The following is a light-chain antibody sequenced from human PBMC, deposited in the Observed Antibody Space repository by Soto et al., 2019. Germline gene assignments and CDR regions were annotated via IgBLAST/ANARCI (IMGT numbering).Light chain of an antibody. V-gene: IGLV2-11*01. CDR2: DVS. CDR1: SSDVGGYNY. CDR3: CSYAGSYTGV. Sequence: QSALTQPRSVSGSPGQSVTISCTGTSSDVGGYNYVSWYQQHPGKAPKLMMYDVSERPSGVPDRFSGSKSGNTASLPISGLQAEDEADYYCCSYAGSYTGVFGGGTKVTVL. J-gene: IGLJ2*01.